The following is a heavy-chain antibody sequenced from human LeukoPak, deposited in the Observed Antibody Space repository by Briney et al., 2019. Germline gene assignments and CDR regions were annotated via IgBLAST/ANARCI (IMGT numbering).Heavy chain of an antibody. CDR3: ARDLGRSSDY. J-gene: IGHJ4*02. V-gene: IGHV3-53*01. CDR1: GFIFSDRY. Sequence: GGSLRLSCAASGFIFSDRYMDWVRQAPGKGLEWVSVIYSGGSTYYADSVKGRFTISRDNSKNTLYLQMNSLRAEDTAVYYCARDLGRSSDYWGQGTLVTVSS. CDR2: IYSGGST. D-gene: IGHD4-17*01.